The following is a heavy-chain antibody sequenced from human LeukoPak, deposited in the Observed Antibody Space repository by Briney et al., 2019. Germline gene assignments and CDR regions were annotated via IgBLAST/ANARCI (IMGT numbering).Heavy chain of an antibody. J-gene: IGHJ4*02. CDR1: GFTLSSYS. CDR3: AKGSGSSCYSPCDY. Sequence: GGSLRLSCAASGFTLSSYSMNWVRQAPGKRLEWVSVICANDGNTYYADAVKGRFTISRDNSKDTLYLQMDSLRAEDTAVYYCAKGSGSSCYSPCDYWGQGILVTVSS. CDR2: ICANDGNT. D-gene: IGHD2-15*01. V-gene: IGHV3-23*01.